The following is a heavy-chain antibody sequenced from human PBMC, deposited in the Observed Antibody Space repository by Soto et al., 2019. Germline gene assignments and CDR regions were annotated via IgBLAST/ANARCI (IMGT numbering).Heavy chain of an antibody. V-gene: IGHV3-30*18. CDR1: GFTFSHYG. Sequence: QVQLVESGGGVVQPGRSLRLSCAASGFTFSHYGMNWVRQAPGKGLEWVALISYDGSHKHYEDSVKGRFTISRDNSDNTLYLQMSSLITEETAVYYCAKGSVLGYCTGGSCYGDAFDIWGQGTMVTVSS. CDR2: ISYDGSHK. CDR3: AKGSVLGYCTGGSCYGDAFDI. J-gene: IGHJ3*02. D-gene: IGHD2-15*01.